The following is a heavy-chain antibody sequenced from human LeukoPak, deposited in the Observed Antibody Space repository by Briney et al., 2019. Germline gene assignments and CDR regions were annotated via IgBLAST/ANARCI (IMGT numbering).Heavy chain of an antibody. CDR3: ARGPYSNYVFDY. J-gene: IGHJ4*02. CDR1: GGSISSSNW. V-gene: IGHV4-4*02. D-gene: IGHD4-11*01. CDR2: IYHSGST. Sequence: SETLSLTCAVSGGSISSSNWWSWVRQPPGKGLEWIGEIYHSGSTNYNPSLKSRVTMSVDTSKNQFSLKLSSVTAADTAVYYCARGPYSNYVFDYWGQGTLVTVSS.